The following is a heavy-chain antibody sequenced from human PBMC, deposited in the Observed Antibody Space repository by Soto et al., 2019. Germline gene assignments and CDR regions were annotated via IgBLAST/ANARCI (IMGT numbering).Heavy chain of an antibody. V-gene: IGHV4-38-2*01. CDR1: GYSISSGYC. D-gene: IGHD6-19*01. J-gene: IGHJ4*02. CDR2: IYHSGST. Sequence: SETLSLTCAVSGYSISSGYCWGWIRQPPGKGLEWIGSIYHSGSTYYNPSLKSRVTISVDTSKNQFSLKLSSVTAADTAVYYCARWRSSGWHYYFDYWGQGTLVTVSS. CDR3: ARWRSSGWHYYFDY.